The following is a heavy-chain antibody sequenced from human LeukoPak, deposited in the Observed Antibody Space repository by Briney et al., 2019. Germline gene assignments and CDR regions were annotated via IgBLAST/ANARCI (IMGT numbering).Heavy chain of an antibody. V-gene: IGHV1-24*01. D-gene: IGHD3-16*01. CDR3: ATSGGGAWDY. CDR2: FDPEDGET. Sequence: GASVKVSCKVSGYTLTELSMHWVRQAPGKGLEWMGGFDPEDGETIYAQKFQGRVTVTEDTSTDTAYMELSSLRSEDTAVYYCATSGGGAWDYWGQGTLVTVSS. J-gene: IGHJ4*02. CDR1: GYTLTELS.